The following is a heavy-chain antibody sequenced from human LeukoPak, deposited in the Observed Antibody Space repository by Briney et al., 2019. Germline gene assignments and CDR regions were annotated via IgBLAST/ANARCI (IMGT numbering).Heavy chain of an antibody. CDR1: GGSISSYY. D-gene: IGHD5-18*01. J-gene: IGHJ3*02. V-gene: IGHV4-4*07. CDR2: IYTSGST. Sequence: PSETLSLTCTVSGGSISSYYWSWIRQPAGKGLEWIGRIYTSGSTNYNPSLESRVTMSVDTSKNQFSLKLSSVTAADTAVCYCARDRARYSYGLVDAFDIWGQGTMVTVSS. CDR3: ARDRARYSYGLVDAFDI.